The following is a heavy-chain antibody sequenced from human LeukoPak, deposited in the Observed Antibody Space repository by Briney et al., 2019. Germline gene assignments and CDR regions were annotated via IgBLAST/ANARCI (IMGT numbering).Heavy chain of an antibody. CDR1: GFTLSNYA. D-gene: IGHD3-16*02. CDR2: ISGSGGST. J-gene: IGHJ4*02. Sequence: GGSLSLLCAASGFTLSNYAMSWVRQAPGKGLEWVSAISGSGGSTHYADSVKGRFTISRDNSKNTLYVQMNSLRVEDTAVYYCEKVSGCGTYRTFAFWGQGTLVTVSS. CDR3: EKVSGCGTYRTFAF. V-gene: IGHV3-23*01.